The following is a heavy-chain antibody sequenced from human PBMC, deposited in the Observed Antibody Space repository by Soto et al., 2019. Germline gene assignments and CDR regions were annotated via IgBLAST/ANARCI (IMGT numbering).Heavy chain of an antibody. J-gene: IGHJ6*03. V-gene: IGHV3-9*01. Sequence: SLRLSCAASGFTFDDYAMHWVRQAPGKGLEWVSGISWNSGSIGYADSVKGRFTISRDNAKNSLYLQMNSLRAEDTALYYCAKSSRSGQYYYYYYMDVWGKGTTVTVS. CDR1: GFTFDDYA. CDR2: ISWNSGSI. CDR3: AKSSRSGQYYYYYYMDV. D-gene: IGHD3-3*01.